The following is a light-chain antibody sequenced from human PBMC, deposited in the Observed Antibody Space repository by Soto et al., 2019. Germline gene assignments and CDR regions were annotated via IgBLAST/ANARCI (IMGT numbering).Light chain of an antibody. CDR3: QQFNNYRLT. CDR2: AAS. CDR1: QSISSD. J-gene: IGKJ5*01. Sequence: DIHMTQSPSSLSSSVLYIVTVTCRASQSISSDLNWYQQKPGKAPKLLIYAASSLQSGVPSRFSGSGSGTDFTLTISSLQPEDFATYYCQQFNNYRLTFGQGTRLEIK. V-gene: IGKV1-39*01.